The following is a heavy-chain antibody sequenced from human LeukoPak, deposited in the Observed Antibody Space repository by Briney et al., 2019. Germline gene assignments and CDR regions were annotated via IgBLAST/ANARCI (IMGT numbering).Heavy chain of an antibody. CDR2: ISGSGGST. CDR1: GFTFSSYA. CDR3: ARTVDTAMVNLFAFDI. D-gene: IGHD5-18*01. J-gene: IGHJ3*02. V-gene: IGHV3-23*01. Sequence: GSLRLSCAASGFTFSSYAMSWVRQAPGKGLEWVSAISGSGGSTYYADSVKGRFTISRDNSKNTLYLQMNSLRAEDTAVYYCARTVDTAMVNLFAFDIWGQGTMVTVSS.